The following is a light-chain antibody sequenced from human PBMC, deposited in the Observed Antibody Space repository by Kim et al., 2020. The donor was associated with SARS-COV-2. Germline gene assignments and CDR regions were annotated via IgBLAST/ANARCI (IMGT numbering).Light chain of an antibody. CDR1: QSVSSN. V-gene: IGKV3-15*01. CDR3: QQYNNWPPMT. J-gene: IGKJ1*01. CDR2: GAS. Sequence: EIVMTQSPATLSVSPGERATLSCRASQSVSSNLAWYQQKPGQAPRLLIYGASTRATGIPARFSGSGSGTEFTLTISSLQSEDFAVYYCQQYNNWPPMTFGQVTKVDIK.